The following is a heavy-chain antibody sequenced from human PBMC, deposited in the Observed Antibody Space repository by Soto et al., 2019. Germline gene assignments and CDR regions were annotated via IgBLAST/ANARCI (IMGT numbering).Heavy chain of an antibody. J-gene: IGHJ4*02. CDR1: GFTFSNHA. CDR2: ISDSGST. V-gene: IGHV3-23*01. Sequence: EVQLLESGGALVQPGGSLRLSCAASGFTFSNHAMNWVRQAPGKGLEWVSTISDSGSTYYADSVKGRFTISRDNSKNTRYMHMNTVRAQDTAVYYCERGLGCHYCTSTSCLYFFDHWGQGTLVIVSS. D-gene: IGHD2-2*01. CDR3: ERGLGCHYCTSTSCLYFFDH.